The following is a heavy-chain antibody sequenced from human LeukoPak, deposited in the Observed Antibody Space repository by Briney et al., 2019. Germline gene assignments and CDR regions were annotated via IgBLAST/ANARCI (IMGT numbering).Heavy chain of an antibody. V-gene: IGHV3-11*04. CDR1: GFTFSDYY. D-gene: IGHD3-10*01. CDR2: ISSSGSTI. J-gene: IGHJ5*02. CDR3: ARGFYYGSGSYYKGDYGFDP. Sequence: GGSLRLSCAASGFTFSDYYMSWIRQAPGKGLEWVSYISSSGSTIYYADSVKGRFTISRDISKNTLYLQMNSLRAEDTAVYYCARGFYYGSGSYYKGDYGFDPWGQGTLVTVSS.